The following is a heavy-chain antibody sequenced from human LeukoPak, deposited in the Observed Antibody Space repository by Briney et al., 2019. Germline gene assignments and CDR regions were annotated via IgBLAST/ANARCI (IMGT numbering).Heavy chain of an antibody. CDR2: IYYSGST. Sequence: PSETLSLTCTVSGGSISSYYWSWIRQPPGKGLEWIGYIYYSGSTNYNPSLKSRVTISVDTSKNQFSLKLSSVTAADTAVYYCARARGVVEFDYWGQGTLVTVSS. J-gene: IGHJ4*02. CDR3: ARARGVVEFDY. D-gene: IGHD3-3*01. CDR1: GGSISSYY. V-gene: IGHV4-59*01.